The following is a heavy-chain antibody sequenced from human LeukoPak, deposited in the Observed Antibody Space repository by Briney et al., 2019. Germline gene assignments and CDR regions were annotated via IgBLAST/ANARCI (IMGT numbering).Heavy chain of an antibody. D-gene: IGHD6-19*01. Sequence: GGSLRLSCAASGFTFRRYGMHWVRQAPGKGLEWVAVIWYDGSNKYYADSVKGRFTISRDNSKNTLYLQMNSLRAEDTAVYYCARNPSPRIAVAPSLDYWGQGTLVTVSS. V-gene: IGHV3-33*01. CDR2: IWYDGSNK. CDR1: GFTFRRYG. J-gene: IGHJ4*02. CDR3: ARNPSPRIAVAPSLDY.